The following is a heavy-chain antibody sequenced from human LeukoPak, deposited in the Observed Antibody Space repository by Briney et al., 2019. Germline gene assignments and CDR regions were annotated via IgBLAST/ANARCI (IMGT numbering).Heavy chain of an antibody. CDR3: VHRPITASTFDY. Sequence: SGPTLVKPTQPLTLTCTFSGFSLRTSGMGVGWIRQPPGKALEWLALIFWDDDERYSPSLRSRLTITKDTSKNQVVLTMTNMDPVDTATYYCVHRPITASTFDYWGQGTLVTVSS. V-gene: IGHV2-5*02. CDR2: IFWDDDE. J-gene: IGHJ4*02. CDR1: GFSLRTSGMG. D-gene: IGHD2-2*01.